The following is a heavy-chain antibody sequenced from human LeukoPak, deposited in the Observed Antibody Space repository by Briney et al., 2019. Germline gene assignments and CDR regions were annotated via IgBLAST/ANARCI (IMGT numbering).Heavy chain of an antibody. CDR1: GGSFSGYY. CDR3: ARGFRYGSGGGCYYYYYYRMDV. V-gene: IGHV4-34*01. J-gene: IGHJ6*02. CDR2: INHSGST. Sequence: SETLSLTCAVYGGSFSGYYWSWIRQPPGKGLEWIGDINHSGSTNYNPSLKSRVTISVDTSKNQFSLKLSSVTAADTAVYYCARGFRYGSGGGCYYYYYYRMDVWGQGTTVTVSS. D-gene: IGHD2-15*01.